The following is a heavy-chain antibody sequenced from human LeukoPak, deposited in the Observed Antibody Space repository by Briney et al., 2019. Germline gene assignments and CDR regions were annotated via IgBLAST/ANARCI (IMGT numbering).Heavy chain of an antibody. CDR1: GFTFDKYG. Sequence: GGSLRLSCGASGFTFDKYGMHYVRQAPGKGLEWVAVIWYDGSKKYYADSVKGRFTISRDNSRNTLYLQMNSLRAEDTAVYYCARVPLGIDAFDIWGQGTMVTVSS. D-gene: IGHD7-27*01. J-gene: IGHJ3*02. CDR3: ARVPLGIDAFDI. V-gene: IGHV3-33*08. CDR2: IWYDGSKK.